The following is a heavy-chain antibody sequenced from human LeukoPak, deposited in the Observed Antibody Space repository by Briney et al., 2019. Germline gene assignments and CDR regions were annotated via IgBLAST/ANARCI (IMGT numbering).Heavy chain of an antibody. CDR3: ARDSGKYSSGWYSEKEYFQH. CDR2: ISYDGSNK. J-gene: IGHJ1*01. Sequence: PGGSLRLSCAASGFTLSSYWMHWVRQAPGKGLEWVAVISYDGSNKYYADSVKGRFTISRDNSKNTLYLQMNSLRAEDTAVYYCARDSGKYSSGWYSEKEYFQHWGQGTLVTVSS. V-gene: IGHV3-30-3*01. CDR1: GFTLSSYW. D-gene: IGHD6-19*01.